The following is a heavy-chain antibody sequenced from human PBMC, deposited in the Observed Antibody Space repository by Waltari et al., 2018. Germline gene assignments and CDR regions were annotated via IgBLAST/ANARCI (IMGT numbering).Heavy chain of an antibody. CDR2: INPKSGDT. CDR3: ARSGGGTTSFGVAE. D-gene: IGHD3-3*01. CDR1: GYTFTDFF. J-gene: IGHJ4*02. V-gene: IGHV1-2*06. Sequence: QVQLVQSGAEVKKSGASVKVSCKASGYTFTDFFIHWVRQAPGQGLEWMGRINPKSGDTSYAQRVQCRVTMTGATSISTAYMEVTGLRSDDTAIDYCARSGGGTTSFGVAEWGQGSLVTVSS.